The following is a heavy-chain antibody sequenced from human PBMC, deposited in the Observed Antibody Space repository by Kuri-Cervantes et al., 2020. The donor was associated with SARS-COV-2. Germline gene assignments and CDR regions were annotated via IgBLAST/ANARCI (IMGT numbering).Heavy chain of an antibody. Sequence: ASVKVSCKASGYTFTSYGISWVRQAPGQGLEWMGWISAYNGNTNYAQKLQGRVTITADESTSTAYMELSSLRSEDTAVYYCARGGEVPGAVAGLDYWGKGTTVTVSS. CDR1: GYTFTSYG. V-gene: IGHV1-18*01. CDR2: ISAYNGNT. D-gene: IGHD6-19*01. J-gene: IGHJ6*04. CDR3: ARGGEVPGAVAGLDY.